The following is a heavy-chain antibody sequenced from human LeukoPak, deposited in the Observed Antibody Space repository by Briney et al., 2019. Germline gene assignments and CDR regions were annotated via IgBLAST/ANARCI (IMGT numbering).Heavy chain of an antibody. CDR2: IYYSGST. CDR3: AREGGYNWNFDY. J-gene: IGHJ4*02. V-gene: IGHV4-59*01. Sequence: PSETLSLTCTVSGGSISSYYWSWIRQPPGKGLEWIGYIYYSGSTNYNPSLKSRVTISVDASKNQFSLKLSSVTAADTAVYYCAREGGYNWNFDYWGQGTLVTVSS. D-gene: IGHD1-1*01. CDR1: GGSISSYY.